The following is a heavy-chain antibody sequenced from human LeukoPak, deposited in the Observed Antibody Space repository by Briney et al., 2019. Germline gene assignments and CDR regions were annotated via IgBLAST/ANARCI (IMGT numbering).Heavy chain of an antibody. CDR3: AREGSTYYDDSSGYLGY. D-gene: IGHD3-22*01. CDR2: IYSGGRT. J-gene: IGHJ4*02. Sequence: PSETLSLTCAVSGDSSTSGLYYWSWIRQPAGKGLEWIGRIYSGGRTNYNPSLKSRVTISVDTSRNQFSLKVSSVTAADTAVYYCAREGSTYYDDSSGYLGYWGQGTLVTVSS. CDR1: GDSSTSGLYY. V-gene: IGHV4-61*02.